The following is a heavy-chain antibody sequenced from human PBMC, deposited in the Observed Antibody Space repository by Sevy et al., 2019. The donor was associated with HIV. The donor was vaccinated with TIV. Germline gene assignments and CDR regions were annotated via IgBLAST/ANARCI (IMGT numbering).Heavy chain of an antibody. Sequence: GGSLRLSCAASGFTFSGSAMQWVRQASGKGLEWVGRIRSKGNCYATAYAASVKGRFTISRDDSKNTVYLQMNSLKTEDTAVYYCTRGGARDSSSWYDYFDYWGQGTLVTVSS. CDR2: IRSKGNCYAT. V-gene: IGHV3-73*01. D-gene: IGHD6-13*01. J-gene: IGHJ4*02. CDR1: GFTFSGSA. CDR3: TRGGARDSSSWYDYFDY.